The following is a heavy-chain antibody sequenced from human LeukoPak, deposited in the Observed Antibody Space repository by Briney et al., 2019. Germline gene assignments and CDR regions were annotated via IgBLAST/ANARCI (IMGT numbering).Heavy chain of an antibody. J-gene: IGHJ4*02. CDR3: AHRGIASRGYYDIFDY. D-gene: IGHD3-9*01. CDR1: GFSVSTSGVG. Sequence: SGPTLVKPTQTLTLTCALSGFSVSTSGVGVGWIRQPPGKALEWLAPIYWDDDKRYSPSLRNRLTITKDTSKNQVVLTMTNMNPVDTATYYCAHRGIASRGYYDIFDYWGQGTLVTVSS. V-gene: IGHV2-5*02. CDR2: IYWDDDK.